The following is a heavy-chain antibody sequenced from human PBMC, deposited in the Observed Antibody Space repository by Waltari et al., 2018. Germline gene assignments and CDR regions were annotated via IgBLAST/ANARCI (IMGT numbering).Heavy chain of an antibody. V-gene: IGHV1-2*06. J-gene: IGHJ4*02. CDR1: GYTLPGNY. D-gene: IGHD2-2*01. CDR3: ARAWRYCSSTSCYGQYYFDY. CDR2: INPNSGGT. Sequence: QLQLVQSGAEVKKPGASVTVSCKASGYTLPGNYMHWVRQAPGQGLEWMGRINPNSGGTNYAQKCQGRVTMTRDTSISTAYMELSRLRSDDTAVYYCARAWRYCSSTSCYGQYYFDYWGQGTLVTVSS.